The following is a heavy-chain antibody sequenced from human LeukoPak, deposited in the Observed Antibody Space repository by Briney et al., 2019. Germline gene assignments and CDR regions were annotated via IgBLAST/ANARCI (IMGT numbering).Heavy chain of an antibody. J-gene: IGHJ4*02. CDR2: IGGSGGST. CDR3: AKSDHGFWTGYKK. Sequence: GGSLRLSCAASGFTFSSYAMSWARQAPGKGLEWVSAIGGSGGSTYYADSVKGRFTISRDNSKNTLYLQMISLRADDTAVYYCAKSDHGFWTGYKKWGQGTLVTVSS. D-gene: IGHD3/OR15-3a*01. CDR1: GFTFSSYA. V-gene: IGHV3-23*01.